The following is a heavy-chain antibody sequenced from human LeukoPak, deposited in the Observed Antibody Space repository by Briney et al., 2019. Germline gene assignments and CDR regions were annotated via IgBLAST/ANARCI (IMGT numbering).Heavy chain of an antibody. V-gene: IGHV3-30-3*01. CDR1: GFTLRSYA. CDR3: AKDSSADDSSGYSYYFDY. Sequence: GGSLRLSRAVSGFTLRSYAIHWVRQAPGKGLQWVAFISYDAAVKYYADSVRGRFTVSRDNSKNTLSLQMNSLRPEDTAVYYCAKDSSADDSSGYSYYFDYWGQGTLVTVSS. D-gene: IGHD3-22*01. CDR2: ISYDAAVK. J-gene: IGHJ4*02.